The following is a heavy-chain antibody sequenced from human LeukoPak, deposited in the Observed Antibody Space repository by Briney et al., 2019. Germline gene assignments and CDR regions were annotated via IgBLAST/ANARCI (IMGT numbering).Heavy chain of an antibody. CDR2: IYPGDSDT. CDR3: ARLSEIAIDY. CDR1: GYSFTSYW. Sequence: GESLKISCKDSGYSFTSYWIGWVRQMPGKGLEWMGIIYPGDSDTRYSPSFQCQVTISSDKSTSTAYLQWSSLKASDTSMYYCARLSEIAIDYWGQGTLVTVSS. V-gene: IGHV5-51*01. D-gene: IGHD2-21*01. J-gene: IGHJ4*02.